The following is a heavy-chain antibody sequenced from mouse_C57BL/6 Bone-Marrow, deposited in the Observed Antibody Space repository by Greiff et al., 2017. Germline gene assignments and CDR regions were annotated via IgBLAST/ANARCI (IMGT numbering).Heavy chain of an antibody. D-gene: IGHD1-1*01. J-gene: IGHJ1*03. CDR1: GYTFTDHT. Sequence: QVQLQQSDAELVKPGASVKISCKASGYTFTDHTIHWMKQRPEQGLEWIGYIYPRGGSTKYNEKFKGKATLTADKSSSTAYMQLNSLTSEDSAVYFCARRYYYGSSYGYWYFDVWGTGTPVTVSS. V-gene: IGHV1-78*01. CDR3: ARRYYYGSSYGYWYFDV. CDR2: IYPRGGST.